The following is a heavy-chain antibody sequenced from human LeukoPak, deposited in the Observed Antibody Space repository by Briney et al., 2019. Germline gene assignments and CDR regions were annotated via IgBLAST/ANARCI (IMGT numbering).Heavy chain of an antibody. CDR3: ARESWYYDSSGYLYNWFDP. CDR1: GGSISSYY. Sequence: PSETLSLTCTVSGGSISSYYWSWIRQPPGKGLEWIGYIYYSGSTNYNPSLKSRVTISVDTSKNQFSLKLSSVTAADTAVYYCARESWYYDSSGYLYNWFDPWGQGTPVTVSS. CDR2: IYYSGST. J-gene: IGHJ5*02. V-gene: IGHV4-59*01. D-gene: IGHD3-22*01.